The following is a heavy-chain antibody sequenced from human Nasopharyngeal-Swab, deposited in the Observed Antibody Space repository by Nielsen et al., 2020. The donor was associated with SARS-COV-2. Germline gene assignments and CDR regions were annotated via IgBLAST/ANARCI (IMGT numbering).Heavy chain of an antibody. Sequence: SETLSLTCTVSGGSISSGGYYWSWIRQHPGKGLEWIGYIYYSGSTYYNPSLKSRVTISVDTSKNQFSLKLSSVTAADTAVYYCARGQYSYGFSRDNWFDPWGQGTLVTVSS. D-gene: IGHD5-18*01. CDR1: GGSISSGGYY. J-gene: IGHJ5*02. CDR3: ARGQYSYGFSRDNWFDP. V-gene: IGHV4-31*03. CDR2: IYYSGST.